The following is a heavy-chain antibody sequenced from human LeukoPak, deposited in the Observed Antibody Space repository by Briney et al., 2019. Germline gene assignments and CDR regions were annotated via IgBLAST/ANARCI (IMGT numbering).Heavy chain of an antibody. CDR3: ARVYGEGAFDI. V-gene: IGHV3-48*04. CDR2: ISHTGSTM. J-gene: IGHJ3*02. CDR1: GFSFSIYS. Sequence: GGSLRLSCAASGFSFSIYSLNWVRQAPGKGLEWVSYISHTGSTMSYADSVKGRFTISRDNAKNSLYLQMNSLRAEDTAVYYCARVYGEGAFDIWGQGTMVTVSS. D-gene: IGHD3-10*01.